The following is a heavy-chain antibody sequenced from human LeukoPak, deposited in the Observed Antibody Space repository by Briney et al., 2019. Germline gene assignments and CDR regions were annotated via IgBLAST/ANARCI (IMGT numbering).Heavy chain of an antibody. CDR2: IYHSGST. J-gene: IGHJ6*03. CDR1: GYSISSGYY. Sequence: SETLSLTCTVSGYSISSGYYWGWIRQPPGKGLEWIGSIYHSGSTYYKPSLKSRVTISVDTSKNQFSLKLSSVTAADTAVYYCARAFLYGSGSYHDYYYYYMDVWGKGTTVTVSS. D-gene: IGHD3-10*01. V-gene: IGHV4-38-2*02. CDR3: ARAFLYGSGSYHDYYYYYMDV.